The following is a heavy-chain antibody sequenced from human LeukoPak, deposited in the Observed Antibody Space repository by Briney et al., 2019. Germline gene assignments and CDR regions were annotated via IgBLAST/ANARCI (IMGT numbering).Heavy chain of an antibody. Sequence: KSSETLSLTCTVSGGSISSYYWSWIRQPPGKGLEWIGYIYYSGSTNYNPSLKSRVTISVDTSKNQFSLKLSSVTAADTAVYYCARTIAAAGLDYWGQGTLVTVSS. J-gene: IGHJ4*02. CDR1: GGSISSYY. CDR3: ARTIAAAGLDY. V-gene: IGHV4-59*08. CDR2: IYYSGST. D-gene: IGHD6-13*01.